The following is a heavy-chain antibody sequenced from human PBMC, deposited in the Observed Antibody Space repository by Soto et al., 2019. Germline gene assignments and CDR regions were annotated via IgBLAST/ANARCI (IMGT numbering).Heavy chain of an antibody. CDR1: GASISNYH. J-gene: IGHJ4*02. D-gene: IGHD5-12*01. V-gene: IGHV4-59*01. CDR2: IYYTGYT. CDR3: ARSTRGYSGYASHIDN. Sequence: SETLSLTCIVSGASISNYHWSWILQPPGKGLEWIGYIYYTGYTNYNPSLKSRVTISVDTSKNHFSLQLSSVTAADTAVYYCARSTRGYSGYASHIDNSGQGTQFSVSS.